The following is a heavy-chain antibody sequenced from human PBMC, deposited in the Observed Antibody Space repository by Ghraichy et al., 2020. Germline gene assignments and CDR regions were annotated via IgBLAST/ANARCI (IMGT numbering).Heavy chain of an antibody. J-gene: IGHJ4*02. Sequence: GGSLRLSCAASGFTFSSYWMSWVRQAPGKGLEWVANIKQDGSEKYYVDSVKGRFTISRDNAKNSLYLQMNSLRAEDTAVYYCARLYDYVWGSYRYTAPAFDYWGQGTLVTVSS. CDR2: IKQDGSEK. D-gene: IGHD3-16*02. V-gene: IGHV3-7*01. CDR3: ARLYDYVWGSYRYTAPAFDY. CDR1: GFTFSSYW.